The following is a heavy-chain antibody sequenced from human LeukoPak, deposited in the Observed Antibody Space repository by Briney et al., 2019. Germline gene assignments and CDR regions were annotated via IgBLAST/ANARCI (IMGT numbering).Heavy chain of an antibody. CDR1: GFTFSSYG. Sequence: PGRSLRLSCAASGFTFSSYGMHWVRQAPGKGLEWVAVISHDGGNKYYADSVKGRFTISRDNSKNTLYLQMNSLRAEDTAVYYCSGYNWFDPWGQGTLVTVSP. V-gene: IGHV3-30*03. CDR3: SGYNWFDP. J-gene: IGHJ5*02. CDR2: ISHDGGNK. D-gene: IGHD3-22*01.